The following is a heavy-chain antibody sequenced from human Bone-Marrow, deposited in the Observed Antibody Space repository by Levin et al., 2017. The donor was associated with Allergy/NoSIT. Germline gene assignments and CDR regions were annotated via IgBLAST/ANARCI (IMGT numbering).Heavy chain of an antibody. D-gene: IGHD2-15*01. CDR3: AREDCSGGSCYGRFDY. J-gene: IGHJ4*02. CDR2: ISYDGSNK. V-gene: IGHV3-30-3*01. Sequence: GGSLRLSCAASGFTFSSYAMHWVRQAPGKGLEWVAVISYDGSNKYYADSVKGRFTISRDNSKNTLYLQMNSLRAEDTAVYYCAREDCSGGSCYGRFDYWGQGTLVTVSS. CDR1: GFTFSSYA.